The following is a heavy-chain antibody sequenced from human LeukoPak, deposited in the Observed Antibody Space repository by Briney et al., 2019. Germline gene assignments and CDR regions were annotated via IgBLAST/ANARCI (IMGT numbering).Heavy chain of an antibody. D-gene: IGHD5-12*01. V-gene: IGHV3-48*01. J-gene: IGHJ6*03. Sequence: GGSLRLSCAASGFTFSSYSMNWVRQAPGKGLEWGSYISSSSSTIYYADSVKGRFTISRDNAKNSLYLQMNSLRAEDTAVYYCAGETSGYDPWDYYYYYMDVWGKGTTVTVSS. CDR1: GFTFSSYS. CDR2: ISSSSSTI. CDR3: AGETSGYDPWDYYYYYMDV.